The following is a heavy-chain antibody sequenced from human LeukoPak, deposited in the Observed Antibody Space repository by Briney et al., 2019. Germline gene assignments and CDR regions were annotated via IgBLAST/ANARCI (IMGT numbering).Heavy chain of an antibody. CDR1: GGSFSGYY. Sequence: SETLSLTCAVYGGSFSGYYWSWIRQPPGKGLEWIGEINHSGNYNPSLKSRVTISVDTSRNQFSLKLTSVTAADTAVYLGAGSGTPSTTRRGKQGPPPYMDVWGKGTTVTVSS. J-gene: IGHJ6*03. CDR2: INHSG. CDR3: AGSGTPSTTRRGKQGPPPYMDV. V-gene: IGHV4-34*01. D-gene: IGHD1-1*01.